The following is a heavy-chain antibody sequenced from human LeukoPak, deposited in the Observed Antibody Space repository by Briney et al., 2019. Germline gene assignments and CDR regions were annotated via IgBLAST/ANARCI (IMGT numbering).Heavy chain of an antibody. CDR1: AYTFTIYY. CDR3: ARAGRSDYYDSSGYPSFYFDY. J-gene: IGHJ4*02. V-gene: IGHV1-46*01. CDR2: INPSGGST. D-gene: IGHD3-22*01. Sequence: SVTVSFTSSAYTFTIYYMHWLRQAHGQGLEWMGIINPSGGSTSYAQTFQGRVTMTRDTATSTVYMELSSLRSEDTAVYYCARAGRSDYYDSSGYPSFYFDYWGQGTLVSVSS.